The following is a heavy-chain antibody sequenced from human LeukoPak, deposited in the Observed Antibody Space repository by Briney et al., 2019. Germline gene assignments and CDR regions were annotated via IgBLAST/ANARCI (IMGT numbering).Heavy chain of an antibody. V-gene: IGHV3-48*04. Sequence: GGSLRLSCATSGFTFSTYSMNWVRQAPGKGLEWVSYISSSNSLYYADSVKGRFTISRDNAKNSLFLQMNSLRAEDTAVYYCARDQYCSSSSCYAGFDYWGQGTLVTVSS. J-gene: IGHJ4*02. CDR3: ARDQYCSSSSCYAGFDY. D-gene: IGHD2-2*01. CDR1: GFTFSTYS. CDR2: ISSSNSL.